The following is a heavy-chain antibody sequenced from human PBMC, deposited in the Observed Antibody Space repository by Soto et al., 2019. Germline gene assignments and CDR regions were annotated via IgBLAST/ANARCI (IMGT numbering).Heavy chain of an antibody. CDR3: VRGRGHGYGIDY. V-gene: IGHV4-30-4*01. CDR1: NGSISGGDHY. CDR2: IKYSGST. D-gene: IGHD5-18*01. Sequence: QVQLQESGPGLVKPSQTLSLTCSVSNGSISGGDHYWSWIRQPPGKGLEWIGHIKYSGSTYYNPSLTSRVTMSVDTSKNQFSVNLSSVTGADTAFYYCVRGRGHGYGIDYWGQGVLVSVSS. J-gene: IGHJ4*02.